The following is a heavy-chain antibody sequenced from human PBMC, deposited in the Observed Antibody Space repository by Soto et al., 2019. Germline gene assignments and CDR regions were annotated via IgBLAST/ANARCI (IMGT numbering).Heavy chain of an antibody. CDR1: GFTFSSYA. V-gene: IGHV3-23*01. J-gene: IGHJ4*02. CDR3: AKETIDCRSTSCYSRGFDY. CDR2: ISGSGGST. Sequence: EVQLLESGGGLVQPGGSLRLSCAASGFTFSSYAMSWVRQAPGKGLEWVSAISGSGGSTYYADSVKGRFTISRDNSKNTLYLQMIRLRSEDTAVYYCAKETIDCRSTSCYSRGFDYWGQGTLVTVSS. D-gene: IGHD2-2*01.